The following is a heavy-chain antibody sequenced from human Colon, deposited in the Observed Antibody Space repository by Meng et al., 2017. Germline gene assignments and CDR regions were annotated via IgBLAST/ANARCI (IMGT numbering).Heavy chain of an antibody. CDR1: GFTFSRYA. J-gene: IGHJ4*01. CDR2: MSSDDSFI. Sequence: DVQVVLAGGGLVPPGGSLILACAGSGFTFSRYAMHWVRQAPGKGLEWISYMSSDDSFIYYADSVKGRFTMSRDNAKNSLYLQMNSLRADDTAVYYCTRGWMPEWGQGTLVTVSS. V-gene: IGHV3-48*04. D-gene: IGHD2-2*01. CDR3: TRGWMPE.